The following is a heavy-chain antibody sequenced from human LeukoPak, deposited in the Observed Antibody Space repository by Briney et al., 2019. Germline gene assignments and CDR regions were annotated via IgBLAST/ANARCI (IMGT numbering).Heavy chain of an antibody. CDR3: AKDRSIGTYYTFDH. CDR2: ISASGVMT. J-gene: IGHJ4*02. V-gene: IGHV3-23*01. D-gene: IGHD1-26*01. Sequence: PGGSLRLSCAASGFTFTNYAMTWVRQAPGKGLEWVSSISASGVMTYYADSVKGRFTVSRDNSKNSLYLQMSSLTAADTVVYYCAKDRSIGTYYTFDHWGQGTLVTVSS. CDR1: GFTFTNYA.